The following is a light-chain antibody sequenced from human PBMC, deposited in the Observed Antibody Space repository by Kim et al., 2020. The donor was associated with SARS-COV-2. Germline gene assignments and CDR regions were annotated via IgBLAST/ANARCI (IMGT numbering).Light chain of an antibody. Sequence: QRVTMSCAGDTSNIATNTVNWYQLHPGTAPKLLIHTNNQRPSGVPDRFSGFKADASAALAISGLQSEDEGDYYCAAWDDSLNGFVAFGGGTKVTVL. CDR2: TNN. CDR1: TSNIATNT. J-gene: IGLJ2*01. CDR3: AAWDDSLNGFVA. V-gene: IGLV1-44*01.